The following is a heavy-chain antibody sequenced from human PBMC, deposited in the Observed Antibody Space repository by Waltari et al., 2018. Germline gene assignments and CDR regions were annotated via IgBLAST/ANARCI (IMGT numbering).Heavy chain of an antibody. V-gene: IGHV1-8*01. D-gene: IGHD3-22*01. CDR2: INPHSGEV. J-gene: IGHJ5*02. CDR3: SDSSGP. Sequence: VQLVQSGAEVKKPGASVKVSCEASGYSFTSYDVNWVRQATGQGLEWMGWINPHSGEVGYTPRFQGRITMTRNTSINTVYMELSSLTADDTATYYCSDSSGPWGQGTLVTVSS. CDR1: GYSFTSYD.